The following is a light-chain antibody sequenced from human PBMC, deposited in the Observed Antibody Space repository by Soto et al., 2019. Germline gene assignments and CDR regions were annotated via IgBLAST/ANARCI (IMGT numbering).Light chain of an antibody. J-gene: IGKJ4*01. CDR2: AAS. Sequence: AIQMTQSPSSLSASVGDRVTITCRASQGIKNDLGWYQQKPGKAPKLLIYAASSLQGGVPSRFSGSGFGTDFTLTISSLQPEDFGTYYCLQDYDYPLFTFRGGTKVEIK. CDR1: QGIKND. CDR3: LQDYDYPLFT. V-gene: IGKV1-6*01.